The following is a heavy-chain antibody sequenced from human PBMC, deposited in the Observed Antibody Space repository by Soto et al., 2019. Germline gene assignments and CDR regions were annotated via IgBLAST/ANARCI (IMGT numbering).Heavy chain of an antibody. J-gene: IGHJ4*02. CDR1: GGSISNYY. CDR2: IHYSGNT. Sequence: SETLSLTCTVSGGSISNYYWSWIRQPPGKGLEWIGYIHYSGNTKKNPPLKSRVTISADTSKNQFSLKLSSVTAADPAVYYCARGHYDFWSGYFATIDYWGQGTLVTVSS. D-gene: IGHD3-3*01. V-gene: IGHV4-59*08. CDR3: ARGHYDFWSGYFATIDY.